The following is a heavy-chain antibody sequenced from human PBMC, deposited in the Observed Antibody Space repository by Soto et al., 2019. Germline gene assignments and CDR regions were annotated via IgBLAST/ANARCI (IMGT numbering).Heavy chain of an antibody. J-gene: IGHJ5*02. CDR3: ARDRGYSGYDDWFDP. V-gene: IGHV3-30-3*01. CDR1: GFTFSSYA. CDR2: ISYDGSNK. Sequence: QVQLVESGGGVVQPGRSLRLSCAASGFTFSSYAMHWVRQAPGKGLEWVAVISYDGSNKYYADSVKGRFTISRDNSKNTLYLQMNSLRAEDTAVYYCARDRGYSGYDDWFDPWGHGTLVTVSS. D-gene: IGHD5-12*01.